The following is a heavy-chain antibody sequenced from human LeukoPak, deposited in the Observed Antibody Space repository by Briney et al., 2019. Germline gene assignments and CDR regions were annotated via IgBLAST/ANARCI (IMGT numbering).Heavy chain of an antibody. V-gene: IGHV1-58*02. CDR1: GFTFTSSA. Sequence: SVKVSCKASGFTFTSSAMQWVRQARGQRLEWIGWIVVGSGNTNYAQKFQERVTITRDMSTSTAYMELSSLRSEDTAVYYCAAGMAARYYYYYGMDVWGQGTTVTDSS. CDR3: AAGMAARYYYYYGMDV. D-gene: IGHD6-6*01. CDR2: IVVGSGNT. J-gene: IGHJ6*02.